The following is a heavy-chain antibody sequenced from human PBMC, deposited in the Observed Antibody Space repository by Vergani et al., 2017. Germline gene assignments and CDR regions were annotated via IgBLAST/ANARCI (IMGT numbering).Heavy chain of an antibody. D-gene: IGHD6-19*01. V-gene: IGHV1-46*03. J-gene: IGHJ4*02. CDR3: ASEELDSSGWVGLDD. Sequence: QVQLVQSGAEVKKPGASVKVSCKASVYTFTSSYMHWVRQAPGQGLEWMGIINPSGGRTSYAQKFQGRVTMTRETSTSTVYMELSSLRSEDTAVYYCASEELDSSGWVGLDDWGQGTLVTVSS. CDR2: INPSGGRT. CDR1: VYTFTSSY.